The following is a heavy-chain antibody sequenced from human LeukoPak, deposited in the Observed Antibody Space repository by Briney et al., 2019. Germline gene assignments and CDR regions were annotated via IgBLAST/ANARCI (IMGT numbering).Heavy chain of an antibody. CDR1: GASISHYY. D-gene: IGHD3-10*01. CDR2: IYTSGST. V-gene: IGHV4-4*09. J-gene: IGHJ6*03. CDR3: ARDGYYGSGSYYNRANYYYYYMDV. Sequence: SETLSLTCTVSGASISHYYWSWIRQPPGKGLEWIGYIYTSGSTNYNPSLKSRVTISVDTSKNQFSLKLSSVTAADTAVYYCARDGYYGSGSYYNRANYYYYYMDVWGKGTTVTISS.